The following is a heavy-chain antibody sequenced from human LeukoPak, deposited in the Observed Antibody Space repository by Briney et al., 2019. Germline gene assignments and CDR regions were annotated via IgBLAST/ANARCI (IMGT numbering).Heavy chain of an antibody. CDR2: ISGSGGST. V-gene: IGHV3-23*01. Sequence: GGTLSLSCAASGFPFSSHGMSWVRQAPGKGLEWVSAISGSGGSTYYADSVKGRFTISRDNSKNTLYLQMNSLRAEDTAVYYCAKDWGSTSWIDYYYYMDVWGKGTTVTISS. D-gene: IGHD2-2*01. CDR3: AKDWGSTSWIDYYYYMDV. CDR1: GFPFSSHG. J-gene: IGHJ6*03.